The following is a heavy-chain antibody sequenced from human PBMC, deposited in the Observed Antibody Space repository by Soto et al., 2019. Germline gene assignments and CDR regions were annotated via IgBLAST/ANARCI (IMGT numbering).Heavy chain of an antibody. CDR1: GGSISSYY. J-gene: IGHJ6*02. CDR2: IYYSGST. Sequence: SETLSLTCTVSGGSISSYYWNWIRQPPGKGLEWIGYIYYSGSTNYNPSLKSRVTISVDTSKNQFSLKLSSVTAADTAVYYCARAVGADYGMDVWGQGTTVTVSS. D-gene: IGHD1-26*01. CDR3: ARAVGADYGMDV. V-gene: IGHV4-59*01.